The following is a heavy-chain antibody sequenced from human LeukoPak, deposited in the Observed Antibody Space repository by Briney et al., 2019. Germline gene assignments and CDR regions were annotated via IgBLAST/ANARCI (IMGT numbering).Heavy chain of an antibody. CDR1: GFTFSSYS. D-gene: IGHD4-17*01. V-gene: IGHV3-48*01. CDR2: ISSSSGTI. Sequence: GGSLRLSCAASGFTFSSYSMNWVRQAPGKGLEWVSRISSSSGTIYYADSVKGRFTISRDNAKNSLYLQMNSLRVEDTAVYYCATDDYGAQDYWGQGTLVTVSS. CDR3: ATDDYGAQDY. J-gene: IGHJ4*02.